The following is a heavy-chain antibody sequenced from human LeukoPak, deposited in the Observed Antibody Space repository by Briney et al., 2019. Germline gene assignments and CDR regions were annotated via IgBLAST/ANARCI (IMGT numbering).Heavy chain of an antibody. J-gene: IGHJ5*02. CDR3: ARVWEQQLVLSWFDP. V-gene: IGHV4-34*01. CDR2: INHSGST. Sequence: PSETLSLTCAVYGGSFSGYYWSWIRQPPGKGLEWIGEINHSGSTNYNPSLKSRVTISVDTSKNQFSLKLSSVTAADTAVYYCARVWEQQLVLSWFDPWGQGTLVTVSS. D-gene: IGHD6-13*01. CDR1: GGSFSGYY.